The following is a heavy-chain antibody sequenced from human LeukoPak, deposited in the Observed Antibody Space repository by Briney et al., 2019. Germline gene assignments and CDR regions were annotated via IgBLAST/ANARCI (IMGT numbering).Heavy chain of an antibody. CDR2: IYSDNT. Sequence: AGGSLRLSCTVSGFTVSSNSMSWVRQAPGKGLEWVSFIYSDNTHYSDSVKGRFTISRDNSKNTLYLQMNSLTAEDTAVYYCARDPYSGGYWNYYYYYMDVWGKGTTVTISS. J-gene: IGHJ6*03. V-gene: IGHV3-53*01. D-gene: IGHD1-26*01. CDR3: ARDPYSGGYWNYYYYYMDV. CDR1: GFTVSSNS.